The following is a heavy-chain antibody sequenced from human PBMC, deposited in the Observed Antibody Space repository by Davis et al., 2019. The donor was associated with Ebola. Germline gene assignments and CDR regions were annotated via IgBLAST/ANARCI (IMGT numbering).Heavy chain of an antibody. V-gene: IGHV3-23*01. D-gene: IGHD3-10*01. CDR3: AKDMVQGVTGYYYGMDV. CDR1: GFTFSSYA. Sequence: GESLKISCAASGFTFSSYAMSWVRQAPGKGLEWVSAISGSGGSTYYADSVKGRFTISRDNSKNTLYLQMNSLRAEDTAVYYCAKDMVQGVTGYYYGMDVWGQGTTVTVSS. CDR2: ISGSGGST. J-gene: IGHJ6*02.